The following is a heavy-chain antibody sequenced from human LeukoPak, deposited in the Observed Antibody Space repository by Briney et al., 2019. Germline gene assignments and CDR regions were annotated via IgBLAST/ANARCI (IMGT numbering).Heavy chain of an antibody. CDR1: GFTVSGNY. D-gene: IGHD6-19*01. CDR3: ARENTAMAAHYFDY. V-gene: IGHV3-66*01. J-gene: IGHJ4*02. Sequence: GGSLRLSCAASGFTVSGNYMSWVRLAPGKGLEWVSVIYSGGSTYYADSVKGRFTISRDNSKNTLYLQMNSLRAEDTAVYYCARENTAMAAHYFDYWGQGTLVTVSS. CDR2: IYSGGST.